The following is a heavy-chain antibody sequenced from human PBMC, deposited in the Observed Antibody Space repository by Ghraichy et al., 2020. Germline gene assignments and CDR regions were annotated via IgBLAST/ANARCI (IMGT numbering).Heavy chain of an antibody. CDR2: IIPILGIA. CDR3: ARDVSYYYGSGSSNAFDI. D-gene: IGHD3-10*01. CDR1: GGTFSSYA. Sequence: SVKVSCKASGGTFSSYAISWVRQVPGQGLEWMGRIIPILGIANYAQKFQGRVTITADKSTSTAYMELSSLRSEDTAVYYCARDVSYYYGSGSSNAFDIWGQGTMVTVSS. V-gene: IGHV1-69*04. J-gene: IGHJ3*02.